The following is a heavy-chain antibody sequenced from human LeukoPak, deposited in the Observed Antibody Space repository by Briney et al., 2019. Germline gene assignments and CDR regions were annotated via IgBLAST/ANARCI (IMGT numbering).Heavy chain of an antibody. J-gene: IGHJ5*02. Sequence: GGSLRLSCAASGFTFSSYGMHWVRQAPGKGLEWVAFIRYDGSNKYYADSVKGRFTISRDNSKNTLYLQMNSLRAEDTAVYYCARGGYYDSSGFYWFDPWGQGTLVTVSS. V-gene: IGHV3-30*02. CDR3: ARGGYYDSSGFYWFDP. CDR2: IRYDGSNK. D-gene: IGHD3-22*01. CDR1: GFTFSSYG.